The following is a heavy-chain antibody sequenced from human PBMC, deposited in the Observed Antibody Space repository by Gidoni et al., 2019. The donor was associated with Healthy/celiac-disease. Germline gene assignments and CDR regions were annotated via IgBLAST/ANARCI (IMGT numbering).Heavy chain of an antibody. J-gene: IGHJ4*02. CDR2: INHSGST. Sequence: QVQLQQWGAGLWKPSETLSLTCAVYGGSFSGYYWSWIRQPPGKGLEWIGEINHSGSTNYNPSLKSRVTISVDTSKNQFSLKLSSVTAADTAVYYGARRGYSYGLRLLDYWGQGTLVTVSS. D-gene: IGHD5-18*01. V-gene: IGHV4-34*01. CDR3: ARRGYSYGLRLLDY. CDR1: GGSFSGYY.